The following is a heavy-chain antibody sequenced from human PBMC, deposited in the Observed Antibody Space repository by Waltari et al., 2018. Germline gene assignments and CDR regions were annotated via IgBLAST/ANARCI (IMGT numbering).Heavy chain of an antibody. CDR2: MNPNSGDT. J-gene: IGHJ4*02. CDR1: GYSFSGYD. CDR3: ARGRDYGDSLDPFGY. D-gene: IGHD4-17*01. Sequence: QVQLVQSGAEVRTPGTSVTVSCKASGYSFSGYDLTWVRQAPGQGLEGLGWMNPNSGDTGYAQNFQGRVTITRISSMSTAYMELTSLKSEDTAVYYCARGRDYGDSLDPFGYWGQGTLVTVSS. V-gene: IGHV1-8*02.